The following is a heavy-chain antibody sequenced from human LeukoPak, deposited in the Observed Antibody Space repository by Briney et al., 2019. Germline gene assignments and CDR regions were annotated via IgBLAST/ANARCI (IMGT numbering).Heavy chain of an antibody. CDR1: GFTFSSYW. V-gene: IGHV3-74*01. CDR3: ARGTPIGDYFDY. CDR2: INSDGSST. J-gene: IGHJ4*02. D-gene: IGHD3-10*01. Sequence: PGGSLRLSCAASGFTFSSYWMHWVRQAPGKGLVWVSRINSDGSSTSYADSVKGRFTISRDNAKNTLYLQMNSLRAEDTAVYYCARGTPIGDYFDYWGQGTLVTVSS.